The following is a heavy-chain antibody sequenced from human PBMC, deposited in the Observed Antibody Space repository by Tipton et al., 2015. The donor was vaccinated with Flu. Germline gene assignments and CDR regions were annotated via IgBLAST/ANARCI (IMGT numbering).Heavy chain of an antibody. V-gene: IGHV4-34*01. J-gene: IGHJ6*02. CDR3: ARGPLMRYCSSTSCYMYYYYYYGMDV. D-gene: IGHD2-2*02. Sequence: TLSLTCAVYGGSFSGYYWSWIRQPPGKGLEWIGEINHSGSTNYNPSLKSRVTISVDTCKNQFSLKLSSVTAADTAVYYCARGPLMRYCSSTSCYMYYYYYYGMDVWGQGTTVTVSS. CDR1: GGSFSGYY. CDR2: INHSGST.